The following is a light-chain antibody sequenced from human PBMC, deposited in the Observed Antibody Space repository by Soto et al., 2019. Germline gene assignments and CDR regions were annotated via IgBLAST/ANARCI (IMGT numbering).Light chain of an antibody. J-gene: IGKJ5*01. Sequence: EIVLTQSPATLSLSPGXRXTXXXXASQXVSSYLAWYQQKPGQAPRLLIYDASNRATGIPARFSASGSGTDFTLTISSLEPXDSAVYYCQQRGNWITFGPGTRLEIK. CDR3: QQRGNWIT. CDR1: QXVSSY. V-gene: IGKV3-11*01. CDR2: DAS.